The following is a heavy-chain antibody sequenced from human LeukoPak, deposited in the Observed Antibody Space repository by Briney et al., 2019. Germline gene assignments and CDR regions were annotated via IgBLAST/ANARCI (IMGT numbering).Heavy chain of an antibody. CDR1: GYTLTELS. J-gene: IGHJ3*02. CDR3: ARFGTKIQLRFLEWSLSLDI. V-gene: IGHV1-24*01. CDR2: FDPEDGET. Sequence: ASVKVSCKVSGYTLTELSMHWVRQAPGKGLEWMGGFDPEDGETIYAQKFQGRVTMTEDTSTDTAYMELSRLRSDDTAVYHCARFGTKIQLRFLEWSLSLDIWGQGTMVTVSS. D-gene: IGHD3-3*01.